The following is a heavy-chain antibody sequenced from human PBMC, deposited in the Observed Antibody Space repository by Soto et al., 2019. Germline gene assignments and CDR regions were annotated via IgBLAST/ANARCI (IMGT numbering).Heavy chain of an antibody. CDR2: INAGNGNT. V-gene: IGHV1-3*01. Sequence: QVQLVQSGAEVKKPGDSVKVSCKASGYTFTSYAMHWVRQAPVQRLEWMGWINAGNGNTKYSQKFQGRVTITRDTSASTAYMQLSSLRSEDSAVYYCARDSYSSGYGYWGQGTLVTVSS. CDR3: ARDSYSSGYGY. D-gene: IGHD5-12*01. CDR1: GYTFTSYA. J-gene: IGHJ4*02.